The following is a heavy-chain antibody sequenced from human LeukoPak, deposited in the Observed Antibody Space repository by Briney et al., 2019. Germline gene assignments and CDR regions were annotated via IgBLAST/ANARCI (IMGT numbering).Heavy chain of an antibody. CDR3: ARGSQWPYYFDY. V-gene: IGHV4-61*02. CDR1: GGSISSGNYY. J-gene: IGHJ4*02. D-gene: IGHD6-19*01. Sequence: SETLSLTCTVSGGSISSGNYYYSWIRQPAGKGLEWLGRIYSSGTTDYNPSLKSRVTISVDTSKNQFSLKLSSVTAADTAVYYCARGSQWPYYFDYWGQGTLVTVSS. CDR2: IYSSGTT.